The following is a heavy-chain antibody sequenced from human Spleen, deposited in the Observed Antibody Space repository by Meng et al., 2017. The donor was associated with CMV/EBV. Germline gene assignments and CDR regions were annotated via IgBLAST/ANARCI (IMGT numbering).Heavy chain of an antibody. CDR3: ARDGTTVTTDWFDP. CDR2: IYYSGST. J-gene: IGHJ5*02. Sequence: QLPLQESGPVPVKPSETLSLTCTISGGSITSTSSYWGWVRQPPGKGLAWIGSIYYSGSTYYNPSLKSRVTISVDTSKNQFSLKLSSVTAADTAVYYCARDGTTVTTDWFDPWGQGTLVTVAS. V-gene: IGHV4-39*07. D-gene: IGHD4-17*01. CDR1: GGSITSTSSY.